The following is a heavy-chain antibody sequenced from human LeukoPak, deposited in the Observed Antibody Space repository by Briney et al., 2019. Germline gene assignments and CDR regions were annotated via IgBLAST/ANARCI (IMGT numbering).Heavy chain of an antibody. CDR2: IIPIFGTA. J-gene: IGHJ4*02. CDR1: GGTFSSYA. D-gene: IGHD6-19*01. CDR3: AKGTFSSGWFQGFYFDY. V-gene: IGHV1-69*13. Sequence: GASVKVSCKASGGTFSSYAISWVRQAPGQGLEWMGGIIPIFGTANYAQKFQGRVTITADESTSTAYMELSSLGSEDTAVYYCAKGTFSSGWFQGFYFDYWGQGTLVTVSS.